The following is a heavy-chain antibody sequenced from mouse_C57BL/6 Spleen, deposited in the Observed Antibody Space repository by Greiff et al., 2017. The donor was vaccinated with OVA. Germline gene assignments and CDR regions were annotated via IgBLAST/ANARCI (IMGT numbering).Heavy chain of an antibody. J-gene: IGHJ4*01. CDR3: ARSDYYGSSYAMDY. D-gene: IGHD1-1*01. V-gene: IGHV1-82*01. Sequence: QVQLQQSGPELVKPGASVKISCKASGYAFSSSWMNWVKQRPGKGLEWIGRIYPGDGDTNYNEKFKGKATLTADKSSSTAYMQLSSLTSEDSAVYFCARSDYYGSSYAMDYWGQGTSVTVSS. CDR1: GYAFSSSW. CDR2: IYPGDGDT.